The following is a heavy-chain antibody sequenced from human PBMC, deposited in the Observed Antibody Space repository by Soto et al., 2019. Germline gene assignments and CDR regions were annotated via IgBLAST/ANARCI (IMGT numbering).Heavy chain of an antibody. CDR2: ISYDGSNK. Sequence: PGGSLRLSCAASGFTFSSYGMHWVRQAPGKGLEWVAVISYDGSNKYYADSVKGRFTISRDNSKNTLYLQMNSLRAEDTAVYYCAKEFASDWGQGTLVTVSS. CDR1: GFTFSSYG. J-gene: IGHJ4*02. D-gene: IGHD3-16*01. CDR3: AKEFASD. V-gene: IGHV3-30*18.